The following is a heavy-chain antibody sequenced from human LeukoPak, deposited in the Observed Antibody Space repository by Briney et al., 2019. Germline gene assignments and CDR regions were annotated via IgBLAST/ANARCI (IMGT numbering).Heavy chain of an antibody. CDR2: INGDGSWT. D-gene: IGHD2-2*01. CDR3: VSFYETY. CDR1: GNYW. J-gene: IGHJ4*02. Sequence: GGSLRLSCAASGNYWMHWVRQAPGKGLVWVSHINGDGSWTTYADSVKGRFTISKDNAKNTVYLQMNNLRAEDTAVYYCVSFYETYWGRGTLVTVS. V-gene: IGHV3-74*01.